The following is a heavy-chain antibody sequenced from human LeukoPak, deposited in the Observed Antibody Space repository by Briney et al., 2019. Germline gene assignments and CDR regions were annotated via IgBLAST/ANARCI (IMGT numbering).Heavy chain of an antibody. CDR2: VDPKDGET. D-gene: IGHD3-3*01. V-gene: IGHV1-69-2*01. CDR3: TTTSVGNSPRDY. Sequence: ASVKVSCKXSGYTFDDNYMHWVQQAPRKGPEWMGFVDPKDGETVYAEKFQDRVTLSADTSIDTAYMELSSLTSEDTAMYYCTTTSVGNSPRDYWGQGTLVTVSS. J-gene: IGHJ4*02. CDR1: GYTFDDNY.